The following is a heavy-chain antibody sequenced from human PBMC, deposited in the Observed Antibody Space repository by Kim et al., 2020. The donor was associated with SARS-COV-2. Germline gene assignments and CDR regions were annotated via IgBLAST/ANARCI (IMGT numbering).Heavy chain of an antibody. CDR3: ARGRIAAAAFFDS. J-gene: IGHJ4*02. CDR2: ISSSGNTI. V-gene: IGHV3-11*01. Sequence: VGSRRLSCAASGFTFSDSYMTWIRQAPGKGLEWVSYISSSGNTISYADSVKGRFTISRDNAKNLLVLQMNSLRAEDTAVYYCARGRIAAAAFFDSWGQGT. D-gene: IGHD6-13*01. CDR1: GFTFSDSY.